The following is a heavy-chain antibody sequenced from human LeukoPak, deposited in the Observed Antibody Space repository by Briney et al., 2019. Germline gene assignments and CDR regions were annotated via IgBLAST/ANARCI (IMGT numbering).Heavy chain of an antibody. D-gene: IGHD5-18*01. CDR3: AKIQLWVNWFDP. CDR2: ISGSGGST. J-gene: IGHJ5*02. Sequence: GGSLRLSCAASGFTFSSYAVHWVRQAPGKGLEWVSAISGSGGSTYYADSVKGRFTISRDNSKNTLYLQMNSLRAEDTAVYYCAKIQLWVNWFDPWGQGTLVTVSS. V-gene: IGHV3-23*01. CDR1: GFTFSSYA.